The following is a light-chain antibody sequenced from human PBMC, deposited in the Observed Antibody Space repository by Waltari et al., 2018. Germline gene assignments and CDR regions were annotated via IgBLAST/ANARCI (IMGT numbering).Light chain of an antibody. CDR1: QGISSY. J-gene: IGKJ4*01. CDR3: QQLSTYPLN. CDR2: EAS. V-gene: IGKV1-9*01. Sequence: IQLTQSPSSLSASVGNRVTITCRASQGISSYLGWYKQKPGRAPKLLIYEASNLYSGVPSRFSGSGSGTDFTLTISSLQPEDFATYFCQQLSTYPLNFGGGTKVE.